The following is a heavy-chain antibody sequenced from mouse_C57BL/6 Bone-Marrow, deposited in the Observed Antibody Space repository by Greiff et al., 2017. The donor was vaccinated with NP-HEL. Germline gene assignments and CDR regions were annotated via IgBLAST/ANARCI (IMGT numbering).Heavy chain of an antibody. CDR3: ARYYDYDY. CDR2: IDPSDSYT. V-gene: IGHV1-59*01. CDR1: GYTFTSYW. J-gene: IGHJ2*01. Sequence: QVPLQQPGAELVRPGSSVTLSCTASGYTFTSYWLHWVKQRPGQGLEWIGVIDPSDSYTNYNQKFKGKATFTVDTSSSTAYMQLSSLTSEDSAVHYCARYYDYDYWGQGTTLTVSS. D-gene: IGHD2-4*01.